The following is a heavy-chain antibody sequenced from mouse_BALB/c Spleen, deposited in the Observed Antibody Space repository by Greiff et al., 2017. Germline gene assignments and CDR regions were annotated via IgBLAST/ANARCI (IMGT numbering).Heavy chain of an antibody. D-gene: IGHD1-2*01. CDR2: ISNGGGST. J-gene: IGHJ1*01. CDR1: GFTFSSYT. Sequence: EVMLVESGGGLVQPGGSLKLSCAASGFTFSSYTMSWVRQTPEKRLEWVAYISNGGGSTYYPDTVKGRFTISRDNAKNTLYLQMSSLKSEDTAMYYCARHYYGSWYFDVWGAGTTVTVSS. V-gene: IGHV5-12-2*01. CDR3: ARHYYGSWYFDV.